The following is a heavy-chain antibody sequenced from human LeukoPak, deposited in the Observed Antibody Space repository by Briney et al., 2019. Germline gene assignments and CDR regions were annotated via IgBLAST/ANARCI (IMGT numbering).Heavy chain of an antibody. D-gene: IGHD3-22*01. CDR2: ISGSGGST. J-gene: IGHJ3*01. CDR1: GFTFSSYA. V-gene: IGHV3-23*01. Sequence: PGGSLRLSCAASGFTFSSYAMSWVRQAPGKGLEWVSAISGSGGSTYYADSVKGRFTISRDNSKNTLYLQMNSLRVEDTALYYCARENYYDSSGNDAFDVWGQGTVVTVSS. CDR3: ARENYYDSSGNDAFDV.